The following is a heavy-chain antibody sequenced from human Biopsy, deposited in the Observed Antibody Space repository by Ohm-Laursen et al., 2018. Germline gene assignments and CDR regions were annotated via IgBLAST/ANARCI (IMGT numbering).Heavy chain of an antibody. D-gene: IGHD2/OR15-2a*01. CDR2: IKRDGSQS. CDR1: GFTFSTYW. CDR3: TRDTTYYAGTTYYDALDV. J-gene: IGHJ3*01. Sequence: GSLRLSCAAPGFTFSTYWLTWVRQAPGKGLEWVANIKRDGSQSNHADSVKGRFTISRDNAKNSLYLQMNSLRAEDTAVYYCTRDTTYYAGTTYYDALDVWGQGTTVTVSP. V-gene: IGHV3-7*01.